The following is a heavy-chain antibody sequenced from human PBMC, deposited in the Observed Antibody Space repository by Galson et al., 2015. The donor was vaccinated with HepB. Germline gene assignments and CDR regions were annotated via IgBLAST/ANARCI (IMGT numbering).Heavy chain of an antibody. D-gene: IGHD2/OR15-2a*01. J-gene: IGHJ4*02. CDR1: GFTFSSFE. CDR2: ITNSGSTV. CDR3: ARRYCDNNICYVDY. V-gene: IGHV3-48*03. Sequence: SLRLSCAASGFTFSSFEMYWVRQAPGKGLDWVSYITNSGSTVFYADSVKGRFTISRDNAKNSLFLQMHGLRVEDTAVYYCARRYCDNNICYVDYWGRGTLVTVSS.